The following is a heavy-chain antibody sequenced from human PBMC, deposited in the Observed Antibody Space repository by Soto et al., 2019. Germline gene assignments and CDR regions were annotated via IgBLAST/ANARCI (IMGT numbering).Heavy chain of an antibody. D-gene: IGHD6-19*01. CDR2: MNPNSGNT. CDR1: GYTFASYD. J-gene: IGHJ5*02. CDR3: ARVALYSSGWNWFDP. Sequence: ASVKVSCKASGYTFASYDINWVRQATGQGLEWMGWMNPNSGNTGHAQKFQGRVTMTRNTSISTAYMELSSLRSEDTAVYYCARVALYSSGWNWFDPWGQGTLVTVSS. V-gene: IGHV1-8*01.